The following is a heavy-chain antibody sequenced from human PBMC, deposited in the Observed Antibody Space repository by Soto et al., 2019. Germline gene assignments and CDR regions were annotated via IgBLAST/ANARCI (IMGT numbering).Heavy chain of an antibody. J-gene: IGHJ4*02. CDR1: GFTFSSYG. D-gene: IGHD6-19*01. Sequence: QVQLVESGGGVVQPGRSLRLSCGASGFTFSSYGMHWVRQAPGKGLEWVAVIWDDGSYKYYADSVKGRFTISRDNSQNTRYRQRNGRTVEDTAGYYFAMDGYSWGWYDLAYWGQGTRFTFSS. V-gene: IGHV3-33*01. CDR2: IWDDGSYK. CDR3: AMDGYSWGWYDLAY.